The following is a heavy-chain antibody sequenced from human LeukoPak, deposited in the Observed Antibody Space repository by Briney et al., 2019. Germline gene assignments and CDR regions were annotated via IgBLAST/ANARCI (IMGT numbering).Heavy chain of an antibody. Sequence: GGSLRLSCAVSGITLSKYSVNWARQAPGKGLEWVSYISSNSTTIYYVDSVKGRFTISRDDAKNSLYLEMNSLRVEDTAVYYCAMVRGVIFDYWGQGTLVTVSS. CDR1: GITLSKYS. D-gene: IGHD3-10*01. J-gene: IGHJ4*02. CDR3: AMVRGVIFDY. V-gene: IGHV3-48*04. CDR2: ISSNSTTI.